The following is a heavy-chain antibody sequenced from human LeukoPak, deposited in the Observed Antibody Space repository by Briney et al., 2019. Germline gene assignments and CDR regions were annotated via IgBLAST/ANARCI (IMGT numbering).Heavy chain of an antibody. CDR3: ARDGRGAVAGFGADY. J-gene: IGHJ4*02. D-gene: IGHD6-19*01. CDR1: GYTCTSYG. CDR2: ISAYNGNT. V-gene: IGHV1-18*01. Sequence: ASVKVSCQASGYTCTSYGISWGRQAPGQGHEWMGWISAYNGNTNYAQKLQGRVTMTTDTSTSTAYMELRSLRSDDTAVYYCARDGRGAVAGFGADYWGQGTLVTVSS.